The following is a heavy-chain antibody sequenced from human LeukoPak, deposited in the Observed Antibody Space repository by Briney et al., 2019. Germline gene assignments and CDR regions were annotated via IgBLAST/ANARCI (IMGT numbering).Heavy chain of an antibody. D-gene: IGHD3-10*02. CDR1: GFTFSSYS. V-gene: IGHV3-21*01. CDR2: ISSSSSYI. J-gene: IGHJ6*04. Sequence: GGSLRLPCAASGFTFSSYSMNWVRQAPGKGLEWVSSISSSSSYIYYADSVKGRFTISRDNSKNTLYLQMNSLRAEDTAVYYCAELGITMIGGVWGKGTTVTISS. CDR3: AELGITMIGGV.